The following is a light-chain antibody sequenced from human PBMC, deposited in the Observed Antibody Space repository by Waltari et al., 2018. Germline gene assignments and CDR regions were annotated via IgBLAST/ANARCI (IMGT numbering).Light chain of an antibody. CDR1: QSFRSN. CDR2: DGS. CDR3: HQSDDWPPYS. Sequence: EIVMTQSPATLSVSPGERVTLSCRASQSFRSNLAWYQQKPGQGPRLLIYDGSTRATGIPARFSGSGSGTDFTLTISSLQSEDFAIYYCHQSDDWPPYSFGQGTKLEIK. J-gene: IGKJ2*03. V-gene: IGKV3-15*01.